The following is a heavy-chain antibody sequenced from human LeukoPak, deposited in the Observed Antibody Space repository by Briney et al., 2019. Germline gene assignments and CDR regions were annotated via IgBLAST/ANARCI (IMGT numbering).Heavy chain of an antibody. V-gene: IGHV7-4-1*02. Sequence: ASVKVSCKASGYTFTSYAMNWVRQAPGQGFEWMGWINTNTGNPTYAQGFTGRFVFSLDTSVNTAYLQISSLKTEDTAVYYCARKGRFYSYYFMDVWGKGTTVTVSS. J-gene: IGHJ6*03. CDR1: GYTFTSYA. CDR3: ARKGRFYSYYFMDV. D-gene: IGHD3-16*01. CDR2: INTNTGNP.